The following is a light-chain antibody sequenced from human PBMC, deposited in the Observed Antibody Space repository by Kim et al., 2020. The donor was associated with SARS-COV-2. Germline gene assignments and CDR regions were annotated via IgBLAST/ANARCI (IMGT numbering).Light chain of an antibody. CDR1: QTITSY. V-gene: IGKV1-39*01. CDR3: QHSYSAPYT. Sequence: SASVGDRVTITCRASQTITSYVNWYQQKPGTAPKLLIFAASTLQSGVPSRFSGSGSGTDFTLTINSLQPEDFATYFCQHSYSAPYTFGQGTKLEI. J-gene: IGKJ2*01. CDR2: AAS.